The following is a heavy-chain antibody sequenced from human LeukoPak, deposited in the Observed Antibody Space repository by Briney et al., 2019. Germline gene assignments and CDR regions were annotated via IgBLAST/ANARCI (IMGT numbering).Heavy chain of an antibody. Sequence: SETLSLACAVYGGSFSGYYWSWIRQPPGKGLEWIGEINHSGSTNYNPSLKSRVTISVDTSKNQFSLKLSSVAAADTAVYYCARHRGSFGMWGQGTLVTVSS. CDR3: ARHRGSFGM. J-gene: IGHJ4*02. CDR2: INHSGST. V-gene: IGHV4-34*01. CDR1: GGSFSGYY. D-gene: IGHD1-26*01.